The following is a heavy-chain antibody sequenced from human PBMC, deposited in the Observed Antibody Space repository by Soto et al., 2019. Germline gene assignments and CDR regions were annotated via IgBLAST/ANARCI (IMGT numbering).Heavy chain of an antibody. Sequence: SETLSLTCAVYGGSFSGYYWSWIRQPPGKGLEWIGEINHSGSTNYNPSLKSRVTISVDTSKNQFSLKLSSVTAADTAVYYCANSYTGEFPQTGFDPWGQGTLVTVSS. CDR2: INHSGST. CDR3: ANSYTGEFPQTGFDP. V-gene: IGHV4-34*01. CDR1: GGSFSGYY. J-gene: IGHJ5*02. D-gene: IGHD3-16*01.